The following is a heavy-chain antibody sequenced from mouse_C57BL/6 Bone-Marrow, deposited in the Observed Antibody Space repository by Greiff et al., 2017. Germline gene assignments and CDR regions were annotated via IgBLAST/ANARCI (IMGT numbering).Heavy chain of an antibody. J-gene: IGHJ2*01. CDR1: GFNIKDDY. Sequence: EVQLQQSGAELVRPGASVKLSCTASGFNIKDDYMHWVKQRPEQGLEWIGWIDPENGDTEYASKFQGKATITADTSSNTAYLQLSSLTSEDTAVYYCTPITTVVGNYFDYWGQGTTLTVSS. CDR3: TPITTVVGNYFDY. V-gene: IGHV14-4*01. D-gene: IGHD1-1*01. CDR2: IDPENGDT.